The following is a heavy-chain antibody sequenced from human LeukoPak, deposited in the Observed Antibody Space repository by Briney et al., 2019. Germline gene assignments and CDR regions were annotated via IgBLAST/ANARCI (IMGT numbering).Heavy chain of an antibody. J-gene: IGHJ4*02. CDR2: IYWNDDK. V-gene: IGHV2-5*01. Sequence: SGPTLVKPTQTLTLTCTFSGFSLSTSGVGVGWIRQPPGKALEWLALIYWNDDKRYSPSLKSRLTITKDTSKNQVVLTMTNMDPVDTATYYCAHTGISGSYYVSFDYWGQGTLVTVSS. D-gene: IGHD1-26*01. CDR1: GFSLSTSGVG. CDR3: AHTGISGSYYVSFDY.